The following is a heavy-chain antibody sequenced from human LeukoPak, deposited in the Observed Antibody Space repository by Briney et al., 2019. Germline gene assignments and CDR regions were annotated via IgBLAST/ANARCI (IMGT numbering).Heavy chain of an antibody. CDR2: IKSKTDGGTT. CDR1: GFTFNNYA. CDR3: TRSTYYYDSSGYYFVGVNDY. V-gene: IGHV3-15*01. D-gene: IGHD3-22*01. J-gene: IGHJ4*02. Sequence: GGSLRLSCTASGFTFNNYAMSWVRQAPGKGLEWVGRIKSKTDGGTTDYAAPVKGRFTISRDDSKNTLYLQMNSLKTEDTAVYYCTRSTYYYDSSGYYFVGVNDYWGQGTLVTVSS.